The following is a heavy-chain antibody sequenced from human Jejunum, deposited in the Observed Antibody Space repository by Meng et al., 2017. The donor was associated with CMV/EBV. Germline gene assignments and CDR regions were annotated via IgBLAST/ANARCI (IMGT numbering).Heavy chain of an antibody. D-gene: IGHD2-2*01. V-gene: IGHV3-21*02. CDR1: GFTFSSYS. CDR3: TRDYCSSTTCPADY. Sequence: VQLVESGXXLVKPGGXLRLSCAGSGFTFSSYSMNWVRQAPGRGLEWVSSISSDSNYIYYADSVRGRFTISRDNANNSLFLQMNNLRVDDTAVYYCTRDYCSSTTCPADYWGQGTLVTVSS. CDR2: ISSDSNYI. J-gene: IGHJ4*02.